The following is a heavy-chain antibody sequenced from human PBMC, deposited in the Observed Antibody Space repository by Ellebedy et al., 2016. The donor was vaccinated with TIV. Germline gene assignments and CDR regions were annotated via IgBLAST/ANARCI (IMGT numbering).Heavy chain of an antibody. V-gene: IGHV4-59*01. D-gene: IGHD2-15*01. CDR1: GGSISSYY. Sequence: SETLSLTCTVSGGSISSYYWSWIRQPPGKGLEWIGYIYYSGSTNYNPSLKSRVTISVDTSKNQFSLKLSSVTAADTAVYYCARACSSGSCYSSPTRYWYFDLWGRGTLVTVSS. J-gene: IGHJ2*01. CDR3: ARACSSGSCYSSPTRYWYFDL. CDR2: IYYSGST.